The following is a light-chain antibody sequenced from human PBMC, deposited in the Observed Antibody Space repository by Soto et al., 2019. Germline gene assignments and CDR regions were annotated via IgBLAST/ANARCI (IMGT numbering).Light chain of an antibody. CDR3: QQYNSYWT. CDR2: DAS. J-gene: IGKJ1*01. CDR1: QSISSW. V-gene: IGKV1-5*01. Sequence: DIQMTQPPSTLSASVVYRVTITCRASQSISSWLAWYQQKPGKAPKLLIYDASSLESGVPSRFSGSGSGTEFTLTISSLQPDDFATYYCQQYNSYWTFGQGTKVDIK.